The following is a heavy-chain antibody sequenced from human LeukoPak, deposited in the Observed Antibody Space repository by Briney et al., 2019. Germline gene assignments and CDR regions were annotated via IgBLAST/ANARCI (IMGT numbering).Heavy chain of an antibody. D-gene: IGHD3-9*01. J-gene: IGHJ5*02. CDR3: ARCGYYDILTGYLDMWFDP. V-gene: IGHV1-18*01. Sequence: ASVKVSCKASGYTFTSYGISWVRQARGQGLEWMGWISAYNGNTNFAQKLQGRVTMTTDTSTSTAYMELRSLRSDDTAVYYCARCGYYDILTGYLDMWFDPWGQGTLVTVSS. CDR2: ISAYNGNT. CDR1: GYTFTSYG.